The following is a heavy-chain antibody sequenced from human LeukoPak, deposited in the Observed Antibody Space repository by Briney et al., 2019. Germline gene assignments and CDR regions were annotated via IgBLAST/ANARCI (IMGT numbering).Heavy chain of an antibody. J-gene: IGHJ4*02. D-gene: IGHD2-15*01. V-gene: IGHV3-48*01. CDR3: ARGREHCSGGSCYTDY. CDR1: GFTFSSYG. CDR2: ISSSSSTI. Sequence: GGSLRLSCAASGFTFSSYGMTWVRQAPGKGLEWVSYISSSSSTIYYADSVKGRFTISRDNAKNSLYLQLNSLRAEDTAVYYCARGREHCSGGSCYTDYWGQGTLVTVPS.